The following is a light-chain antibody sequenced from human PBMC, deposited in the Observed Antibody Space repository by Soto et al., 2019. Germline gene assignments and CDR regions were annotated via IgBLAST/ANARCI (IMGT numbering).Light chain of an antibody. CDR1: QSVSSN. CDR2: GAS. CDR3: QQYNTWPPWT. Sequence: EIVMTQSPDTLSVSPGERATLSCRASQSVSSNLAWYQQKPGQAPRLLIYGASTRATGIPARFSGSGSGTEFTLTISSLQSEDFAVYYWQQYNTWPPWTCGQETKEEI. J-gene: IGKJ1*01. V-gene: IGKV3-15*01.